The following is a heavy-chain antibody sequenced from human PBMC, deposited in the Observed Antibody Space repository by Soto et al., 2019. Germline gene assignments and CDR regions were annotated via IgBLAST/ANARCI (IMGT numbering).Heavy chain of an antibody. CDR2: ITNTGGRT. D-gene: IGHD6-6*01. V-gene: IGHV3-23*01. J-gene: IGHJ6*03. CDR1: GFTFSTYA. Sequence: EVQLLESGGGLVQPGGSLRLSCGASGFTFSTYAMTWVRQAPGAGLEWVSTITNTGGRTKYTDSVKGRFSISRDKSKNTVYMQMNSLRAEDTAVYFCAKEGDSSSDTYDYLDVWGRGTTVTVSS. CDR3: AKEGDSSSDTYDYLDV.